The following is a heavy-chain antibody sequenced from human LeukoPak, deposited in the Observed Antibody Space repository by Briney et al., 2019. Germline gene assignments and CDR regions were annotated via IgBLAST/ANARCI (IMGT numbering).Heavy chain of an antibody. D-gene: IGHD2-15*01. V-gene: IGHV6-1*01. J-gene: IGHJ6*02. CDR3: ARGPGGVVVVVEYGMDV. Sequence: SQTLSLTCAISGDSVSSNSAAWNWIRQSPSRGLEWLGRTYYRSKWYNDYAVSVKSRITINPDTSKNQFSLQLNSVTPEDTAIYYCARGPGGVVVVVEYGMDVWGQGTTVTVSS. CDR2: TYYRSKWYN. CDR1: GDSVSSNSAA.